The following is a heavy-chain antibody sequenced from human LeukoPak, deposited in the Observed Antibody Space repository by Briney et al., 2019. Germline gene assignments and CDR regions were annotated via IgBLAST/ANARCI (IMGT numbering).Heavy chain of an antibody. J-gene: IGHJ6*03. V-gene: IGHV1-2*06. CDR1: GYTFTGYY. Sequence: GASVRVSCKASGYTFTGYYMHWVRQAPGQGLEWMGRINPNSGGTNYAQTFQGRVTMTRDTSISTAYMELSRLRSDDTAVYYCSRDPPSYDFWSGSYYMDVWGKGTTVTVSS. CDR3: SRDPPSYDFWSGSYYMDV. CDR2: INPNSGGT. D-gene: IGHD3-3*01.